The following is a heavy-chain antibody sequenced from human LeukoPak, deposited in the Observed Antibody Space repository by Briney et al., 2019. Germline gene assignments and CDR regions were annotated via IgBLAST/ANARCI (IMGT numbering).Heavy chain of an antibody. V-gene: IGHV1-69*05. CDR2: IIPIFGTA. CDR1: GGTFTSYA. Sequence: GSSVKVSCKASGGTFTSYAISWVRQAPGQGLEWMGGIIPIFGTANYEQKFQGRVTITTDESTSTAYMELSSLRSEDTAVYYCARTAYLPALPARLGDFYSYYMDVWGKGTTVTVSS. CDR3: ARTAYLPALPARLGDFYSYYMDV. J-gene: IGHJ6*03. D-gene: IGHD6-6*01.